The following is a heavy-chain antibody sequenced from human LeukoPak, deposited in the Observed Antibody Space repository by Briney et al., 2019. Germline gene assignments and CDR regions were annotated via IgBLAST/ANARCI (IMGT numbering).Heavy chain of an antibody. D-gene: IGHD5-18*01. CDR3: ARGRGYSSVFDY. J-gene: IGHJ4*02. Sequence: GGSLRLSCAASGFTFSSYSMNWVRQAPGKGLECVSSISSSSSYIYYADSVKGRFTISRDNAKNSLYLQMNSLRAEDTAVYYCARGRGYSSVFDYWGQGTLVTVSS. V-gene: IGHV3-21*01. CDR1: GFTFSSYS. CDR2: ISSSSSYI.